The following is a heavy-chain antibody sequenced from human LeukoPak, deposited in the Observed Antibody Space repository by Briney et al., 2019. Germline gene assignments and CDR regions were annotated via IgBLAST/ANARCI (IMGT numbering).Heavy chain of an antibody. V-gene: IGHV4-39*01. J-gene: IGHJ5*02. CDR2: IYYSGST. CDR1: GGSISSNAYY. Sequence: SETLSLTWTVSGGSISSNAYYWAWIRQPPGKGLEWIGSIYYSGSTYYNPSLKSRVTISVDTSKNQFSLKLSSVTAADTAVYYCARHLNWFDPWGQGTLVTVSS. CDR3: ARHLNWFDP.